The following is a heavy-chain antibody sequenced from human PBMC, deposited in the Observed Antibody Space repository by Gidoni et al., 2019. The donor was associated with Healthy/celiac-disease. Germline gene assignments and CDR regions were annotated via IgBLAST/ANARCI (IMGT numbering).Heavy chain of an antibody. Sequence: EVQLVQSGAEVKKPGATVKISGKVSGYTFTDYYMHWVQQAPGKGLEWMGLVDPEDGETIYAEKFQGRVTITADTSTDTAYMELSSLRSEDTAVYYCATDAMVRGVIITGEYFQHWGQGTLVTVSS. J-gene: IGHJ1*01. CDR2: VDPEDGET. CDR3: ATDAMVRGVIITGEYFQH. D-gene: IGHD3-10*01. CDR1: GYTFTDYY. V-gene: IGHV1-69-2*01.